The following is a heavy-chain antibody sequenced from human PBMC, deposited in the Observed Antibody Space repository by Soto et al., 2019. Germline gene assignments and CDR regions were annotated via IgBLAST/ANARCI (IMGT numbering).Heavy chain of an antibody. J-gene: IGHJ4*02. Sequence: QVQLQESGPGLVRPSQTLSLTCTVSGGSISSGDYYWSWIRQPPGKGLEWIGYIYYSGSTYYNPSLKSRVTMSVDTSKNQFSLKLSSVTAADTAVYYWATRRYTDGHFDYWGQGTLVTVSS. CDR1: GGSISSGDYY. CDR2: IYYSGST. D-gene: IGHD5-18*01. V-gene: IGHV4-30-4*01. CDR3: ATRRYTDGHFDY.